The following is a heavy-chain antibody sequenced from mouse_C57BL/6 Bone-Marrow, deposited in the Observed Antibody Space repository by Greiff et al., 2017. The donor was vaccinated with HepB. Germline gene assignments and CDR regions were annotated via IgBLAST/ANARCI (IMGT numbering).Heavy chain of an antibody. J-gene: IGHJ2*01. CDR2: ISSGGSYT. CDR3: ARHGGLRCYYFDY. D-gene: IGHD1-1*01. Sequence: EVQVVESGGDLVKPGGSLKLSCAASGFTFSSYGMSWVRQTPDKRLEWVATISSGGSYTYYPDSVKGRFTISRDNAKNTLYLQMSSLKSEDTAMYYCARHGGLRCYYFDYWGQGTTLTVSS. CDR1: GFTFSSYG. V-gene: IGHV5-6*01.